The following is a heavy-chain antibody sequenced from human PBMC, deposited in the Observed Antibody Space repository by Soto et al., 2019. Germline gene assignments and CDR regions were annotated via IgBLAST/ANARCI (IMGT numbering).Heavy chain of an antibody. CDR2: INHSGST. D-gene: IGHD6-19*01. CDR3: ARGRRFSGWY. CDR1: GGSFSGYY. Sequence: QVQLQQWGAGLLKPSETLSLTCAVYGGSFSGYYWSWIRQPPGKGLEWIGEINHSGSTNYNPSLKSRVTISVDTSKNQFSLKLSSVTAADTAVCYCARGRRFSGWYWGQGTLVTVSS. J-gene: IGHJ4*02. V-gene: IGHV4-34*01.